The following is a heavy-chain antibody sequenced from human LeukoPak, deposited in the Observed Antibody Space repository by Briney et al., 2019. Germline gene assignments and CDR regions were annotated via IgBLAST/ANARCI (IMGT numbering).Heavy chain of an antibody. V-gene: IGHV1-8*01. Sequence: ASVKVSCKASGYTFTSYDINWVRQATGQGLEWMGWMNPNSGNTGYAQNFQGRVTMARNTSIRTAYMELSSLRSEDTAVYYCARSGGNDWFDPWGQGTLVTVSS. D-gene: IGHD1-1*01. CDR1: GYTFTSYD. J-gene: IGHJ5*02. CDR2: MNPNSGNT. CDR3: ARSGGNDWFDP.